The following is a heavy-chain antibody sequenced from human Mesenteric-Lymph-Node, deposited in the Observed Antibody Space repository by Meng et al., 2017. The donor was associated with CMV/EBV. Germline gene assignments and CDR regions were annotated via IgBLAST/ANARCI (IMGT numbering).Heavy chain of an antibody. CDR1: GYTFTSYG. J-gene: IGHJ5*02. CDR3: ARLLPYYYDSSGYYWFDP. V-gene: IGHV1-18*01. CDR2: ISAYNGNT. D-gene: IGHD3-22*01. Sequence: ASVKVSCKASGYTFTSYGISWVRQAPGQGLEWMGWISAYNGNTNYAQKLQGRVTMTTDTSTSTAYMELRSLRSDDTDVYYCARLLPYYYDSSGYYWFDPWGQGTLVTVSS.